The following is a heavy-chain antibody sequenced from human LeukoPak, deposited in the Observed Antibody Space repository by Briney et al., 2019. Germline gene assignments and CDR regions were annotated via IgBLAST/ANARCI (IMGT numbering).Heavy chain of an antibody. D-gene: IGHD5-18*01. CDR1: GSIFTSYW. CDR2: IYPGDSDT. V-gene: IGHV5-51*01. Sequence: GASLQISCKGSGSIFTSYWIGWVRQLPGKGLEGMGTIYPGDSDTRYSPSFQGQVTISADKSISTAYLQWSSLKASDTAMYYCARRRGADTAMPSESNFDYWGQGTLVTVSS. CDR3: ARRRGADTAMPSESNFDY. J-gene: IGHJ4*02.